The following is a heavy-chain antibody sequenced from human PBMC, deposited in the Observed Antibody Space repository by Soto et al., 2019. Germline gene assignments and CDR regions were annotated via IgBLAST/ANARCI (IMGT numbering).Heavy chain of an antibody. Sequence: GGSLRLSCAASGFTFSDHYIDWVRQAPGKGLEWVGRVRNKANSYTTEYAASVKGRFIISRDDSKNSLSLQMNSLKTEDTAVYYCTRALPSDYWGQGTLVTVSS. CDR1: GFTFSDHY. CDR3: TRALPSDY. V-gene: IGHV3-72*01. CDR2: VRNKANSYTT. J-gene: IGHJ4*02.